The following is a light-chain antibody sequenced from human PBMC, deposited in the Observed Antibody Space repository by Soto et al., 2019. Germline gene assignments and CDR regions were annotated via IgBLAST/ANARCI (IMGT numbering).Light chain of an antibody. CDR3: CLYASSAVL. CDR2: EGA. CDR1: SGDVGSYDL. Sequence: QSALTQPASVSGSPGQSITISCTGTSGDVGSYDLVSWYQQHPGRAPKLMVYEGAKRPSGVSNRFSGSRSGITASLTISGLQAEDEADYYCCLYASSAVLFGGGTKLTVL. V-gene: IGLV2-23*01. J-gene: IGLJ2*01.